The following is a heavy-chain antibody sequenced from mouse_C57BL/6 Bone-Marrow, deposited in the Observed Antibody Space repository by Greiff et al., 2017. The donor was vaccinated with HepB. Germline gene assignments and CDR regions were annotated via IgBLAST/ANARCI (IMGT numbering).Heavy chain of an antibody. CDR2: IYPGSGNT. CDR1: GYTFTDYY. V-gene: IGHV1-76*01. J-gene: IGHJ2*01. CDR3: ARSVWLRRYYFDY. D-gene: IGHD2-2*01. Sequence: VKLVESGAELVRPGASVKLSCKASGYTFTDYYINWVKQRPGQGLEWIARIYPGSGNTYYNEKFKGKATLTAEKSSSTAYMQLSSLTSEDSAVYFCARSVWLRRYYFDYWGQGTTLTVSS.